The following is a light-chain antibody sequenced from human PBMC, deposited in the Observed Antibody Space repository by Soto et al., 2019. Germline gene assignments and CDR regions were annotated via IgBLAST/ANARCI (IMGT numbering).Light chain of an antibody. CDR3: QQLKSYLLT. CDR2: GAF. Sequence: DIQLTQSPSFLSASIGDRVTITCRASQGIGSDLAWYQQKPGKVPKLLIYGAFTLQSGVPSRFSGSGSGAEFTLTISSLQPEDFATYYCQQLKSYLLTFGGGTKVEI. CDR1: QGIGSD. J-gene: IGKJ4*01. V-gene: IGKV1-9*01.